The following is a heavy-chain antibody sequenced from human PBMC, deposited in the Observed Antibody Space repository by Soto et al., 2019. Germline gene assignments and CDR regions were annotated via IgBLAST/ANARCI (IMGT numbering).Heavy chain of an antibody. CDR1: GYTFTSYY. V-gene: IGHV1-46*01. D-gene: IGHD7-27*01. CDR2: INPSGGST. CDR3: ARNPPTWGIDY. J-gene: IGHJ4*02. Sequence: GASVKVSCKASGYTFTSYYMHWVRQAPGQGLEWMGIINPSGGSTSYAQKFQGRVTMTRDTSTSTVYMERSSLRSEDTAVYYCARNPPTWGIDYWGLGTLVTVSS.